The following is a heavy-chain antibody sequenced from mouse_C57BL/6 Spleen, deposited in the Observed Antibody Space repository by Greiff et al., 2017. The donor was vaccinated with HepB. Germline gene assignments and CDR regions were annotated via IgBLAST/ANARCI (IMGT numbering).Heavy chain of an antibody. CDR1: GYTFTSYW. D-gene: IGHD2-3*01. CDR2: IDPSDSYT. J-gene: IGHJ3*01. Sequence: QVQLQQPGAELVKPGASVKLSCKASGYTFTSYWMQWVKQRPGQGLEWIGEIDPSDSYTNYNQKFKGKATLTVDTSSSTAYMQLSSLTSEDSAVYYCAREEVDALWGQGTLVTVSA. V-gene: IGHV1-50*01. CDR3: AREEVDAL.